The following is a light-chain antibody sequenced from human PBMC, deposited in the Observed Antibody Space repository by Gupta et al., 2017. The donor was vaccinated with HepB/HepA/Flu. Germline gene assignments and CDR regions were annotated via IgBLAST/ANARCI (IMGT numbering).Light chain of an antibody. CDR2: LVS. V-gene: IGKV2-28*01. CDR3: MQALQTPWT. J-gene: IGKJ1*01. CDR1: QSLLHSNGYNY. Sequence: DIVMTQSPLSLPVTPGEPASISCRSSQSLLHSNGYNYLDWYLQKPGQSPQLLIYLVSNRASGVPDRFSGRGSGTDFTLKISRVEAEDVGVYYCMQALQTPWTFGQGTKVEIK.